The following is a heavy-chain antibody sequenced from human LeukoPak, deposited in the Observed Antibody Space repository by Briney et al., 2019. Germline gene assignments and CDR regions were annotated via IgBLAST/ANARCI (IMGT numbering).Heavy chain of an antibody. CDR1: GYTLTGYY. D-gene: IGHD2-15*01. J-gene: IGHJ4*02. V-gene: IGHV1-46*01. CDR2: INPSGGST. CDR3: ARYHCSGGSCYSLHFDY. Sequence: ASVKVSCKASGYTLTGYYMHWVRQAPGQGLEWMGWINPSGGSTSYAQKFQGRVTMTRDTSTSTVYMELSSLRSEDTAVYYCARYHCSGGSCYSLHFDYWGQGTLVTVSS.